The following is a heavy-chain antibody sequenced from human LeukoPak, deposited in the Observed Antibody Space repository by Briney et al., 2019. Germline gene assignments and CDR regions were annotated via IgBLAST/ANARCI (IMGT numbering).Heavy chain of an antibody. D-gene: IGHD1-26*01. CDR2: INPNSGYT. V-gene: IGHV1-2*02. J-gene: IGHJ4*02. CDR3: ATGYGGSPGGFDY. Sequence: GASVKVSCRASGYIFTDYYMYWVRQAPGQGLEWMGWINPNSGYTNYAQKFQGRVTMTSDTSISTAYMEMSRLRSDDTAVYYCATGYGGSPGGFDYWGQGTLVTVSS. CDR1: GYIFTDYY.